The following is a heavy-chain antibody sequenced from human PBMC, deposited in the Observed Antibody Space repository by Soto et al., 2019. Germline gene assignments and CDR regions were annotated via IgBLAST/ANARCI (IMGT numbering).Heavy chain of an antibody. J-gene: IGHJ4*02. CDR3: ARKGVAFDY. D-gene: IGHD3-3*01. Sequence: PGGSLRLSCAASVFTFSRSRMDWVRQAPGKGLEWISYISTTSSSIYYADSVKGRFTISRDNTKNSLFLQMNSLRDEDTAVYYCARKGVAFDYWGQGALVTVSS. CDR2: ISTTSSSI. V-gene: IGHV3-48*02. CDR1: VFTFSRSR.